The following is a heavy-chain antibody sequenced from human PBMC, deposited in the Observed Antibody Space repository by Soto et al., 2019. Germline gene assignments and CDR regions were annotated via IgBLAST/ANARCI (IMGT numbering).Heavy chain of an antibody. J-gene: IGHJ4*02. CDR1: GYTFNTYY. D-gene: IGHD6-13*01. CDR2: INPYDGTR. Sequence: QVQLMQSGAEVMKPGASVKVSCKASGYTFNTYYIQWVRQAPGQGLEWVGIINPYDGTRTYAQNFQGRVTLTRDTSTTTVYMELGSLRSEDTAVYYCARAAAGAAVRYYFDHWGQGTLVTVSS. CDR3: ARAAAGAAVRYYFDH. V-gene: IGHV1-46*02.